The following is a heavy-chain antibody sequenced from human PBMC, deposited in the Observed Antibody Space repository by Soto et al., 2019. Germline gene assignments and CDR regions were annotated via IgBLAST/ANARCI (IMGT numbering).Heavy chain of an antibody. V-gene: IGHV3-74*01. Sequence: GGSLRLSCEASGLIFSNYWMHWVRQTPGTGLVWVSRISNDGSITNYADSVKGRFTISRDNAKNTLYLQMNSLRSLRSDDTAVYYCARVKASGWLNWFDPWGQGTLVTVSS. CDR2: ISNDGSIT. CDR3: ARVKASGWLNWFDP. CDR1: GLIFSNYW. J-gene: IGHJ5*02. D-gene: IGHD6-19*01.